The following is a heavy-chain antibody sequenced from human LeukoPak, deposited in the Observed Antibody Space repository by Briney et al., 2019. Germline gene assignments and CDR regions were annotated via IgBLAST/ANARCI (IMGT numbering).Heavy chain of an antibody. CDR3: VRDRGYCSGGTCYALWDY. J-gene: IGHJ4*02. CDR1: GFTFSNYW. CDR2: IKEDGGEK. D-gene: IGHD2-15*01. Sequence: PGGSLRLSCAASGFTFSNYWMTWVRQAPGKGLEWVAHIKEDGGEKHYVDPVKGRFTISRGNAKNSLYLQMNGLRAEDTAMYYCVRDRGYCSGGTCYALWDYWGQGTLVTVSS. V-gene: IGHV3-7*01.